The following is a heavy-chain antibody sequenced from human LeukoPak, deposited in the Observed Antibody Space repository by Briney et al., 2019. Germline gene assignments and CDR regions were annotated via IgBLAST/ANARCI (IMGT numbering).Heavy chain of an antibody. Sequence: LRLSCAASGFTFSSYGMHWVRQLPGKGLEWIGYIYYSGSTYYNPSLKSRVTISVDTSKNQFSLKLSSVTAADTAVYYCARGAREVRRYGMDVWGKGTTVTVSS. CDR1: GFTFSSYG. CDR3: ARGAREVRRYGMDV. V-gene: IGHV4-31*02. CDR2: IYYSGST. D-gene: IGHD3-10*01. J-gene: IGHJ6*04.